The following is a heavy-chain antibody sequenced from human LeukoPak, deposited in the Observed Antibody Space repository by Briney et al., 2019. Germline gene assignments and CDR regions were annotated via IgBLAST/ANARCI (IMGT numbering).Heavy chain of an antibody. D-gene: IGHD3-3*01. Sequence: SETLSLTCTVSGGSISSYYWSWIRQPPGKGLEWIGYIYYSGSTNYNLSLKSRVTISVDTSKNQFSLKLSSVTAADTAVYYCARVSLPYYDFWSGYYFWFDPWGQGTLVTVSS. CDR3: ARVSLPYYDFWSGYYFWFDP. CDR1: GGSISSYY. CDR2: IYYSGST. V-gene: IGHV4-59*01. J-gene: IGHJ5*02.